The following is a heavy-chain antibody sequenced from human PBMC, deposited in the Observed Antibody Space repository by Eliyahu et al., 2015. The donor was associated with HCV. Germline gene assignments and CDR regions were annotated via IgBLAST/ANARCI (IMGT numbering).Heavy chain of an antibody. Sequence: QVQLVQSGAEVRKPGASVKISCKTSGYFFTSNYIHWVRQAPGQGFEWMGLINPSGGRTTYARKFQGRVAMTSDMSTSIVYMDLSSLTFEDTAVYYCTREDAGYTGTPFYDYWGQGTLVTVSS. D-gene: IGHD1-26*01. CDR3: TREDAGYTGTPFYDY. J-gene: IGHJ4*02. CDR1: GYFFTSNY. V-gene: IGHV1-46*01. CDR2: INPSGGRT.